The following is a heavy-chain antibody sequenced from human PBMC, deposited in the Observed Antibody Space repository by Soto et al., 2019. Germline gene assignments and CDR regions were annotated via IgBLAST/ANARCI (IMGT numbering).Heavy chain of an antibody. CDR3: ARQGLYYDILTGYYTYYFDY. D-gene: IGHD3-9*01. J-gene: IGHJ4*02. CDR1: GGSISSYY. CDR2: IYYSGST. V-gene: IGHV4-59*08. Sequence: SETLSLTCTVSGGSISSYYWSWIRQPPGKGLEWIGYIYYSGSTNYNPSLKSRVTISVDTSKNQFSLKLSSVTAADTAVYYCARQGLYYDILTGYYTYYFDYWGQGTLVTVSS.